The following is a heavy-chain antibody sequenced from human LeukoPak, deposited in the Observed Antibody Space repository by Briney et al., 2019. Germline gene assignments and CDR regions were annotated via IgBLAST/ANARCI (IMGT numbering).Heavy chain of an antibody. J-gene: IGHJ4*02. Sequence: GGSLRLSCAASGFTFSSYGMHWVRQAPGKGLEWVAVIWYDGSNKYYADSVKGRFTISRDNSKNTLYLQMNSLRAEDTAVYYCAKSGILTGYYYFDYWGQGTLVTVSS. V-gene: IGHV3-33*06. CDR3: AKSGILTGYYYFDY. D-gene: IGHD3-9*01. CDR2: IWYDGSNK. CDR1: GFTFSSYG.